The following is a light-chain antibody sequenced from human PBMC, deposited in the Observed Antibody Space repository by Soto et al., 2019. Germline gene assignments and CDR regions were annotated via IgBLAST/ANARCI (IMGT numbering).Light chain of an antibody. CDR2: EVS. V-gene: IGLV2-23*02. Sequence: QSALTQPASVSGSPGQSITISCTGTSSDVGRYNIVSWYQQHPGTAPKLMIYEVSKRPSGVSDRFSGSKSGTTASLAISGLQAEDEADYYCCSYAGSSTFGVVFGGGTQLTVL. CDR1: SSDVGRYNI. J-gene: IGLJ2*01. CDR3: CSYAGSSTFGVV.